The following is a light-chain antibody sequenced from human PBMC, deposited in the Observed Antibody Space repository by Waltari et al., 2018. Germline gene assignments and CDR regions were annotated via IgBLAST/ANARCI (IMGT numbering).Light chain of an antibody. CDR1: INDIGYYNF. Sequence: QSALTQPASVSGSPGQSITISCTGTINDIGYYNFVSWYQQHPGKAPRLIIFDVTRWPARVSHRFSGSKSGSAASLTISGLQAEDEADYYCASYTNTNTIIFGEGTKVAVL. CDR2: DVT. CDR3: ASYTNTNTII. J-gene: IGLJ2*01. V-gene: IGLV2-14*03.